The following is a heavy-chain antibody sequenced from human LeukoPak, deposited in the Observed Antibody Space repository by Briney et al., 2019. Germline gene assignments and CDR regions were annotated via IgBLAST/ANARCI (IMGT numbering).Heavy chain of an antibody. V-gene: IGHV1-18*01. Sequence: ASVKVSCKASGYTFTSYGISWVRQAPGQGFEWMVWISAYNGNTNYAQKLQGRVTITTDEFTSTAYMELSSLRSEDTAVYYCASHVGARHPLGAPFRFDYWGQGTLVTVSS. CDR3: ASHVGARHPLGAPFRFDY. D-gene: IGHD3-16*01. J-gene: IGHJ4*02. CDR2: ISAYNGNT. CDR1: GYTFTSYG.